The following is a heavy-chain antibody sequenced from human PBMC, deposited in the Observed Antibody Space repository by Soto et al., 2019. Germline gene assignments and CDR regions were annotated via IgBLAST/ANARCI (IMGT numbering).Heavy chain of an antibody. CDR1: VFSLRGYS. V-gene: IGHV3-48*02. CDR2: ISGSGTTI. Sequence: EVQLVESGGGFVQPGGSLRLSCAASVFSLRGYSMIWVRQAPGKGREWVSYISGSGTTIYYADSVKGRFTIARDNAKNSVYLQMNSLGDEETAVYYCARGAGYGDDGGYWGQGTLVTVSS. J-gene: IGHJ4*02. CDR3: ARGAGYGDDGGY. D-gene: IGHD4-17*01.